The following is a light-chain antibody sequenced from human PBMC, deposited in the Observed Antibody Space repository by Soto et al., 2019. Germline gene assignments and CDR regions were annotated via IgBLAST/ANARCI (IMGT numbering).Light chain of an antibody. Sequence: DIQMTQSPSSVAASVGDRLTITCRASRDISNSLAWYQQTPGKAPKLLLRGASSLHRGVPSRFSGGGAGTEFTLTISSLQPEEFATYYCQQTSAFPRTVGQGTKVDIK. CDR3: QQTSAFPRT. CDR2: GAS. CDR1: RDISNS. J-gene: IGKJ1*01. V-gene: IGKV1-12*01.